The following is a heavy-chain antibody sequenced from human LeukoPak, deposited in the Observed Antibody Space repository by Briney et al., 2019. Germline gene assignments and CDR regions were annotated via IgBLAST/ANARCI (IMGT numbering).Heavy chain of an antibody. V-gene: IGHV1-69*05. CDR3: ASHKLEYNWNSWFDP. CDR1: GGTFSSYA. Sequence: ASVKVSCKASGGTFSSYAISWVRQAPGQGLEWMGGIIPIFGTANYAQKFQGRVTITTDESTSTAYMELSSLRPEDTAVYYCASHKLEYNWNSWFDPWGQGTLVTVSS. J-gene: IGHJ5*02. CDR2: IIPIFGTA. D-gene: IGHD1-7*01.